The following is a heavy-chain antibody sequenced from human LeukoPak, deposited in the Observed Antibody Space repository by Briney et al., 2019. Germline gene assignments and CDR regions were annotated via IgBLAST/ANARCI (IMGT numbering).Heavy chain of an antibody. CDR1: GFTFSSYA. V-gene: IGHV3-23*01. CDR2: ISGSGGST. J-gene: IGHJ6*04. D-gene: IGHD2-2*01. CDR3: AKDSCSITNCAKSGMDV. Sequence: GGSLRLSCAASGFTFSSYAMSWVRQAPGKGLEWVSAISGSGGSTYYADSVEGRFTISRDNSKNTLSLQMNSLRAEDTAVYYCAKDSCSITNCAKSGMDVWGKGTTVTVSS.